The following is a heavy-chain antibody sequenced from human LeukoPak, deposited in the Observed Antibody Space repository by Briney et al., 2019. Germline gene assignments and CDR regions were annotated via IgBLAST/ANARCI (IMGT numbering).Heavy chain of an antibody. V-gene: IGHV3-23*01. CDR3: ANLGQYSSSWYYEFDY. Sequence: GGSLRLSCAASGFTFSSYAMHWVRQAPGKGLEYVSAISDSGGSTYYADSVKGRFTISRDNSKNTLYLQMNSLRAEDTAVYYCANLGQYSSSWYYEFDYWGQGTLVTVSS. D-gene: IGHD6-13*01. CDR2: ISDSGGST. J-gene: IGHJ4*02. CDR1: GFTFSSYA.